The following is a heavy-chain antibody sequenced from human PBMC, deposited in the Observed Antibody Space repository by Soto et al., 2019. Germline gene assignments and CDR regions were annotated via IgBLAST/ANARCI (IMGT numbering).Heavy chain of an antibody. CDR2: IWHDGSNK. CDR1: GLTFSSYV. Sequence: GGSLRLSCAASGLTFSSYVMHWVRQAPGKGLEWVAVIWHDGSNKIYADSVQGRFTISRDNSKNTLYLQMNSLRAEDTAAYYCATDAGAAAFDYWGQGTLVTVSS. V-gene: IGHV3-33*01. J-gene: IGHJ4*02. CDR3: ATDAGAAAFDY. D-gene: IGHD6-19*01.